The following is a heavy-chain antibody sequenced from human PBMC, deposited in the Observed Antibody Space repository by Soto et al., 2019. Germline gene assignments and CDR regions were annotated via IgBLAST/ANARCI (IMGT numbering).Heavy chain of an antibody. J-gene: IGHJ4*02. D-gene: IGHD4-17*01. CDR2: IYYSGDT. CDR1: GYSISSGTYY. V-gene: IGHV4-39*01. CDR3: ARQRTTVVTQAYFDH. Sequence: SETLSLTCTASGYSISSGTYYWAWIRQSPGRGLDWIATIYYSGDTYYNPSLKSRVTMSVDTSKNQFSLTLNSVTAADAAVYYCARQRTTVVTQAYFDHWGQGTLVTVSS.